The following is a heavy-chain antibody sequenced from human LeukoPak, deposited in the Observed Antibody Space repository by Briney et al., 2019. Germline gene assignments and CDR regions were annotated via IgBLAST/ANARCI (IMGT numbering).Heavy chain of an antibody. D-gene: IGHD1-7*01. J-gene: IGHJ3*02. V-gene: IGHV1-69*05. CDR1: GGTFSSYA. Sequence: SVKVSCKASGGTFSSYAISWVRQAPGQGLEWMGGIIPIFGTANYAQKFQGRVTITTDDSTSTAYMELSSLGSEDTAVYYCARRFNWNYGEDAFDIWGQGTMVTVSS. CDR3: ARRFNWNYGEDAFDI. CDR2: IIPIFGTA.